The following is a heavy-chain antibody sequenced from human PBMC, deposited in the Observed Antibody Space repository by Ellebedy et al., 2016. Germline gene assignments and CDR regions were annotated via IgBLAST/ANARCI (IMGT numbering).Heavy chain of an antibody. V-gene: IGHV3-48*04. CDR2: IGSASSST. D-gene: IGHD4-17*01. J-gene: IGHJ4*02. CDR1: GPAFTYNA. CDR3: ARGVDYGFDY. Sequence: GESLKISXEASGPAFTYNALNWVRQAPGMGLEWVSHIGSASSSTSYADSVKGRFTSSRDNTQDSLYLQMNSLRAEGTAVYYCARGVDYGFDYWGQGTLVTVSS.